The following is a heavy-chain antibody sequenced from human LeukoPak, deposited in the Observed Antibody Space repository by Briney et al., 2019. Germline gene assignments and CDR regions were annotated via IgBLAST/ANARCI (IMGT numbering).Heavy chain of an antibody. V-gene: IGHV1-3*01. D-gene: IGHD3-10*01. CDR1: GYTFTSYA. J-gene: IGHJ4*02. CDR2: INAGNDNT. Sequence: ASVKVSCKASGYTFTSYAMHWVRQAPGQRLEWMGWINAGNDNTKYSQKFQGRVTITRDTSASTVYMELSSLRSEDTAVYYCTRGLLWFGELSPPGYWGQGTLVTVSS. CDR3: TRGLLWFGELSPPGY.